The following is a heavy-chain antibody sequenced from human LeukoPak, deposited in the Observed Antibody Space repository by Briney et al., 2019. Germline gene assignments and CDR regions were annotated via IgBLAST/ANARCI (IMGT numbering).Heavy chain of an antibody. D-gene: IGHD3-9*01. CDR1: GFTFDDYA. CDR3: AKDMADILTLGAFDI. J-gene: IGHJ3*02. CDR2: ISWNSGSI. Sequence: PGGSLRLSCAASGFTFDDYAMHWVRQAPGKGLEWVSGISWNSGSIGYADSVKGRFTISRDNAKNSLYLQMNSLRAEDTALYYCAKDMADILTLGAFDIWGQGTMVTVSS. V-gene: IGHV3-9*01.